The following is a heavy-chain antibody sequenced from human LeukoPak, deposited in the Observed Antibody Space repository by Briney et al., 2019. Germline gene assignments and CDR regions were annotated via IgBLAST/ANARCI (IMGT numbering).Heavy chain of an antibody. J-gene: IGHJ4*02. CDR3: ARRPPNSGSYVGPSGLDY. D-gene: IGHD1-26*01. Sequence: GASVKVSCKASGYTFTSYAMNWVRQAPGQGLEWMGWINTNTGNPTYAQGFTGRFVFSLDTSVSTAYLQISSLKAEDTAVYYCARRPPNSGSYVGPSGLDYWGQGTLVTVSS. CDR2: INTNTGNP. V-gene: IGHV7-4-1*02. CDR1: GYTFTSYA.